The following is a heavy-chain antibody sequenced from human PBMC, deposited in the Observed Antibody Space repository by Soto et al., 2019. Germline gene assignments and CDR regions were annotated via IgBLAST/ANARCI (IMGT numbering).Heavy chain of an antibody. Sequence: EVQLVESGGGLVQPGGSLRLSCAASGFSFSSYWMHWVRQAPGKGLVWVSRIEYNGGLTNYADSVKGRFTISRDNTKNTLYLQMNSLRAEDTAVYFCARLVAPSVFDMWGQGTLVTVSS. J-gene: IGHJ3*02. V-gene: IGHV3-74*01. CDR3: ARLVAPSVFDM. D-gene: IGHD2-15*01. CDR2: IEYNGGLT. CDR1: GFSFSSYW.